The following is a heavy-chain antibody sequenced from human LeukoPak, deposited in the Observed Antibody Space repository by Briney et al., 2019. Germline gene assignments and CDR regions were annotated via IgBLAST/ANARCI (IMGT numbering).Heavy chain of an antibody. J-gene: IGHJ4*02. V-gene: IGHV4-34*01. CDR1: GGSFSGYY. Sequence: SETLSLTCAVSGGSFSGYYWSWIRQPPGKGLEWIGEITNSGSTNYNPSLKSRVTISVDTSKNQFSLKLSSVTAADTAVYYCARGGPHYLARLDPFDFWGQGTLVTVSS. D-gene: IGHD3-10*01. CDR3: ARGGPHYLARLDPFDF. CDR2: ITNSGST.